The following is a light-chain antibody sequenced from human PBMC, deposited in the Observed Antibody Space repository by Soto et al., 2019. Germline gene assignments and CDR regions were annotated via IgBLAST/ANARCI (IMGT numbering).Light chain of an antibody. CDR3: QLYGSPVT. V-gene: IGKV3-20*01. CDR2: GAS. Sequence: EIVLTQSPGTLSLSPGERVTLSCRTSQRVDSNYLAWYQQRHGQAPRLLIFGASNRATGIPDRFRGGGSGTDFTLSITRLEPEDFALYYCQLYGSPVTFGGGSRVEIK. J-gene: IGKJ4*01. CDR1: QRVDSNY.